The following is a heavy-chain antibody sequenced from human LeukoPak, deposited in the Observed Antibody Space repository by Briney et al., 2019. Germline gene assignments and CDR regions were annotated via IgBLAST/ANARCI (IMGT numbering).Heavy chain of an antibody. V-gene: IGHV4-59*01. CDR2: IHYSGST. CDR1: GGSISTYY. D-gene: IGHD5-12*01. J-gene: IGHJ4*02. CDR3: ARGLLVGNSGYYFDY. Sequence: SETLSLTCTVSGGSISTYYWSWIRQPPGKGLEWIGYIHYSGSTNYHPSLKSRVSLSVDTSKKQFSLELSSVPAADTAMYYCARGLLVGNSGYYFDYWGQGTLVTVSS.